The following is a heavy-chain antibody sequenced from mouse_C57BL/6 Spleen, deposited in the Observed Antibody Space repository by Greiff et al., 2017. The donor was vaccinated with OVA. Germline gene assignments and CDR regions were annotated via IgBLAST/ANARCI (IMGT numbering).Heavy chain of an antibody. CDR1: GYTFTDYE. CDR3: TRWSSGPLDY. CDR2: IDPETGGT. D-gene: IGHD3-2*02. V-gene: IGHV1-15*01. Sequence: VQLQQSGAELVRPGASVTLSCKASGYTFTDYEMHWVKQTPVHGLEWIGAIDPETGGTAYNQKFKGKAILTADKSSSTAYMELRSLTSEDSAVYYCTRWSSGPLDYWGQGTTLTVSS. J-gene: IGHJ2*01.